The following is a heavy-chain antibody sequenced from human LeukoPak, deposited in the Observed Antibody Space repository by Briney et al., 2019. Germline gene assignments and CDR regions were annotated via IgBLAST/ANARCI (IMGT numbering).Heavy chain of an antibody. D-gene: IGHD3-10*01. CDR2: IIPIFGTA. J-gene: IGHJ6*02. CDR1: GGTFSSYA. CDR3: ARGILDYYGSGSYYYYSMDV. Sequence: SVKVSCKASGGTFSSYAISWVRQAPGQGLEWMGGIIPIFGTANYAQKFQGRVTITADESTSTAYMELSSLRSEDTAVYYCARGILDYYGSGSYYYYSMDVWGQGTTVTVSS. V-gene: IGHV1-69*13.